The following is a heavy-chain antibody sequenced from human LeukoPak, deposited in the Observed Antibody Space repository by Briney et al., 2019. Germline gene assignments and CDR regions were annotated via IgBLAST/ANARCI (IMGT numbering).Heavy chain of an antibody. V-gene: IGHV3-23*01. CDR1: GFTFSSYA. Sequence: GGSLRLSCAASGFTFSSYAMSWVRQAPGKGLEWVSAISGSGGSTYYADSVKGRFTISRDNSKNTLYLQMNSLKTEDTAVYYCTTDGHYDSSGYYVYYYYGMDVWGQGTTVTVSS. CDR3: TTDGHYDSSGYYVYYYYGMDV. J-gene: IGHJ6*02. D-gene: IGHD3-22*01. CDR2: ISGSGGST.